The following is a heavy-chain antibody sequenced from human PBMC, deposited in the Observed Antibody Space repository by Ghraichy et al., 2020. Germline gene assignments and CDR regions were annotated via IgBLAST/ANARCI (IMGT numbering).Heavy chain of an antibody. D-gene: IGHD3-22*01. Sequence: SQTLSLTCTVSGGSISSYYWSWIRQPPGKGLEWIGYIYYSGSTNYNPSLKSRVTISVDTSKNQFSLKLSSVTAADTAVYYCARGSNDSSGYGPGEKYYYYYYGMDVWGQGTTVTVSS. V-gene: IGHV4-59*01. CDR3: ARGSNDSSGYGPGEKYYYYYYGMDV. CDR2: IYYSGST. CDR1: GGSISSYY. J-gene: IGHJ6*02.